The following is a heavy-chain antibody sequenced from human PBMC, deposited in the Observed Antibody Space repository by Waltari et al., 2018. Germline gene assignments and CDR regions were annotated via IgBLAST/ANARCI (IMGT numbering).Heavy chain of an antibody. Sequence: QVQLVQSGAEVKKPGASVKVSCKASGYTFTGYYMHWVRQAPGQGLEWMGRINPNSGGTNYAQKFQGRVTMTRDTSISTAYMELSRLRSDDTAVYYCARDSEARYYYDSSGYYPRWWGQGTLVTVSS. CDR2: INPNSGGT. CDR1: GYTFTGYY. D-gene: IGHD3-22*01. J-gene: IGHJ4*02. V-gene: IGHV1-2*06. CDR3: ARDSEARYYYDSSGYYPRW.